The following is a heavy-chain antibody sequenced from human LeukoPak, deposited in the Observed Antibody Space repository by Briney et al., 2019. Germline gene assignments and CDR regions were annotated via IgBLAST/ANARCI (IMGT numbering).Heavy chain of an antibody. CDR2: ISGSGGST. CDR3: ARSFPDILTGYYDPFDY. D-gene: IGHD3-9*01. V-gene: IGHV3-23*01. J-gene: IGHJ4*02. CDR1: GFTFSSYA. Sequence: GGSLRLSCAASGFTFSSYAMSWVRQAPGKGLEWVSAISGSGGSTYYADSVKGRFTISRDNSKNTLYLQMNSLRAEDTAVYYCARSFPDILTGYYDPFDYWGQGTLVTVSS.